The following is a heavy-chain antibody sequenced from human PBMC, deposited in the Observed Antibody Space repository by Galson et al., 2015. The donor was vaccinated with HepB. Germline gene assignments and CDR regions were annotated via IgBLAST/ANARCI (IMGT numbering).Heavy chain of an antibody. CDR3: AKFLIYYDSIDY. D-gene: IGHD3-22*01. J-gene: IGHJ4*02. Sequence: SLRLSCAASGLTFSSYAMSWVRQAPGKGLEWVSAIGGSGGNTYYADSVKGRFTISRDNSKNTLYLQMNSLRAEDTAVYYCAKFLIYYDSIDYWGQGTLVTVSS. CDR1: GLTFSSYA. V-gene: IGHV3-23*01. CDR2: IGGSGGNT.